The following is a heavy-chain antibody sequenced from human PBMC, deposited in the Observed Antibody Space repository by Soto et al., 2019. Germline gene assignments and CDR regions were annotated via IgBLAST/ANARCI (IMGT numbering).Heavy chain of an antibody. CDR3: TRDPLIAVAAYDAFDI. J-gene: IGHJ3*02. CDR2: IWYDGSNK. V-gene: IGHV3-33*01. CDR1: GFTISSYG. Sequence: PGGSMRLSCTAAGFTISSYGMHWVRQTPGKGLEWVAVIWYDGSNKYYADSVKGRYTISRDDSKNTVYLQMNSLGAEDTAVYYCTRDPLIAVAAYDAFDIWGQGTSVTVSS. D-gene: IGHD6-19*01.